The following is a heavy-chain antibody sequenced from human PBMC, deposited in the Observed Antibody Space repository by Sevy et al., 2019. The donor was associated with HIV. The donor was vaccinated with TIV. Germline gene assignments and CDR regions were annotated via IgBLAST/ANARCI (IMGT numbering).Heavy chain of an antibody. J-gene: IGHJ4*02. CDR1: GGTFSSYA. D-gene: IGHD1-20*01. Sequence: ASVKVSCKASGGTFSSYAISWVRQAPGQGFEWMGGIIPIFGTANYVQKFQGRVTITADESTSTAYMELSSLRSEDTAVYYCARSPITGTTWAFDYWGQGTLVTVSS. CDR2: IIPIFGTA. V-gene: IGHV1-69*13. CDR3: ARSPITGTTWAFDY.